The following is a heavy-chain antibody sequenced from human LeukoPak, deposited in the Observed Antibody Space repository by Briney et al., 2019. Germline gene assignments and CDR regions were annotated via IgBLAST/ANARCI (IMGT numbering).Heavy chain of an antibody. Sequence: GASVKVSCKASGGTFSSYAISWVRQAPGQGREWMGRIIPIFGTANYAQKFQGRVTITADKSTSTAYMELSSLRSEDTAVYYCARDGDSTESFDYWGQGTLVTVSS. J-gene: IGHJ4*02. CDR2: IIPIFGTA. CDR1: GGTFSSYA. CDR3: ARDGDSTESFDY. V-gene: IGHV1-69*06. D-gene: IGHD4-11*01.